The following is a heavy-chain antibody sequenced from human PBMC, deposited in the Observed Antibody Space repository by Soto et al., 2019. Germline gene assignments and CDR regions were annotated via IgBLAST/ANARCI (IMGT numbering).Heavy chain of an antibody. CDR1: GFTFCDYY. J-gene: IGHJ4*02. V-gene: IGHV3-11*01. D-gene: IGHD3-10*01. Sequence: PGGSLRLSCAASGFTFCDYYMSWIRQAPGKGLEWVSYISSSGSTIYYADSVKGRFTISRDNAKNSLYLQMNSLRAEDTAVYYCAREEAYGSGSYPRYWGQGTLVTASS. CDR3: AREEAYGSGSYPRY. CDR2: ISSSGSTI.